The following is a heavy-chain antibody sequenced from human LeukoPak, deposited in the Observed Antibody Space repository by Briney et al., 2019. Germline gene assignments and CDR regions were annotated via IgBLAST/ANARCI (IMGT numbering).Heavy chain of an antibody. D-gene: IGHD1-1*01. CDR3: ARSKWGYSQYFDY. Sequence: SETLSLTCAVYGGSFSGYYWSWIRQPPGKGLEGIGEINDSGSNNYNPSLKSRVTISVDTSKNQFSLKLSSVTAADTAVYYCARSKWGYSQYFDYWGQGTLVTVSS. CDR2: INDSGSN. CDR1: GGSFSGYY. V-gene: IGHV4-34*01. J-gene: IGHJ4*02.